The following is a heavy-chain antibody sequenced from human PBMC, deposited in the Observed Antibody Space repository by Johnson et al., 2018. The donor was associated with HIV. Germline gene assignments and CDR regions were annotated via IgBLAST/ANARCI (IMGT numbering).Heavy chain of an antibody. Sequence: VQVVESGGGLVQPGGSLRLSCAASGFTFSSYAMSWVGQAPGKGLEWVAVISYDGTNKYYANSVKGRFTISRDNSKNTLYLQMNSLRAEDTALYYCARDRGSSRDALDVWGQGTMVTVSS. CDR2: ISYDGTNK. J-gene: IGHJ3*01. V-gene: IGHV3-30*04. CDR3: ARDRGSSRDALDV. CDR1: GFTFSSYA. D-gene: IGHD6-19*01.